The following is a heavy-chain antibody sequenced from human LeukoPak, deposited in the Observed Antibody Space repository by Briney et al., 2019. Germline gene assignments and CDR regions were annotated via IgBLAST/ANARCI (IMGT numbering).Heavy chain of an antibody. CDR1: GGSFSGYY. CDR3: ARSRFGGTNWFDP. J-gene: IGHJ5*02. CDR2: INHSGST. D-gene: IGHD3-10*01. V-gene: IGHV4-34*01. Sequence: PSETLSLTCAVYGGSFSGYYWSWIRQPPGKGLEWIGEINHSGSTNYDPSLKSRVTILVDTSKNQFSLKLSSVTAADTAVYYCARSRFGGTNWFDPWGQGTLVTVSS.